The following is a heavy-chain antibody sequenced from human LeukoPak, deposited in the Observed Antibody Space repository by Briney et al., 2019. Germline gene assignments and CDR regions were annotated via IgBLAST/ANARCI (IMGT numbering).Heavy chain of an antibody. CDR2: IYYSGST. V-gene: IGHV4-31*03. J-gene: IGHJ3*02. CDR1: GGSISSGGYY. D-gene: IGHD2-21*02. Sequence: RTSETLSLTCTVSGGSISSGGYYWSWIRQHPGKGLEWIGYIYYSGSTYYNPSLKSRVTISVDTSKNQFSLKLSSVTAADTAVYYYARSPVVVTARKAFDIWGQGTMVTVSS. CDR3: ARSPVVVTARKAFDI.